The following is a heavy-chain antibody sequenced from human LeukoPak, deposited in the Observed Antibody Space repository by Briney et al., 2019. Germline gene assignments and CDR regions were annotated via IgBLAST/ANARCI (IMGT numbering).Heavy chain of an antibody. CDR2: INAGNGNT. V-gene: IGHV1-3*01. CDR1: GYTFTSYA. D-gene: IGHD1-7*01. Sequence: ASVKVSCKASGYTFTSYAMHWVRQAPGQRLEWMGWINAGNGNTKYSQKFQGRVTITRDTSASTAYMELSSLRSEDTAVYYCARVLRTGTTFDPWGQGTLVTVSS. CDR3: ARVLRTGTTFDP. J-gene: IGHJ5*02.